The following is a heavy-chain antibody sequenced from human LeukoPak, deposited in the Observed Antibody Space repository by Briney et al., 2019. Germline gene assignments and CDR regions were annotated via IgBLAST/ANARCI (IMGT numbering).Heavy chain of an antibody. J-gene: IGHJ3*02. D-gene: IGHD2-15*01. CDR2: INPNSGGT. Sequence: ASVKVSCKASGYTFTGYYMHWVRQAPGQGLEWMGWINPNSGGTNYAQKFQGRVTMTRDTSISTAYMELSRLRSDDTAVYYCASVGGYCSGGSCYPDAFDIWGQGTMVTVSS. V-gene: IGHV1-2*02. CDR1: GYTFTGYY. CDR3: ASVGGYCSGGSCYPDAFDI.